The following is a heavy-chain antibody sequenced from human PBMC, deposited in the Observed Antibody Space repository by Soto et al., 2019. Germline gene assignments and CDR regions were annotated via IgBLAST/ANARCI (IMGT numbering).Heavy chain of an antibody. V-gene: IGHV3-48*03. CDR2: ISSSGSTI. CDR1: GFTFSSYE. D-gene: IGHD5-18*01. Sequence: GGSLRLSCAASGFTFSSYEMNWVRQSPGKGLEWVSYISSSGSTIYYADSVKGRFTISRDNAKNSLYLQMNSLRAEDTAVYYCARYGCGYSYGMEIYCGMDVWGQGTTVTVYS. CDR3: ARYGCGYSYGMEIYCGMDV. J-gene: IGHJ6*02.